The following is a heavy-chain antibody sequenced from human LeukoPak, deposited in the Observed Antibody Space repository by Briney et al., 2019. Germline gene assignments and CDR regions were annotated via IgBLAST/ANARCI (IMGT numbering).Heavy chain of an antibody. J-gene: IGHJ6*03. CDR2: INHSGST. Sequence: SETLSLTCAVYGGSFSGYYWSWIRQPPGKGLEWIGEINHSGSTNYNPSLKSRVTISVDTSKNQFSLKLSSVTAADTAVYYCARKYRSSWYYYYMDVWGKGTTVTVSS. CDR3: ARKYRSSWYYYYMDV. V-gene: IGHV4-34*01. D-gene: IGHD6-13*01. CDR1: GGSFSGYY.